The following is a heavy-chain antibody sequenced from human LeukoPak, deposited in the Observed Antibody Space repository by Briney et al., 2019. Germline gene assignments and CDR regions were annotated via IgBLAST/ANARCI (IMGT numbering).Heavy chain of an antibody. Sequence: GGSLRLSCAASGFTFSSYSMNWVRQAPGKGLEWVSSISSSSSYIYYADSVKGRFTISRDNSKNTLYLQMNSLRAEDTAVYYCAKDPITMIRGVNNDIDYWGQGTLVTVSS. V-gene: IGHV3-21*04. J-gene: IGHJ4*02. CDR1: GFTFSSYS. D-gene: IGHD3-10*01. CDR2: ISSSSSYI. CDR3: AKDPITMIRGVNNDIDY.